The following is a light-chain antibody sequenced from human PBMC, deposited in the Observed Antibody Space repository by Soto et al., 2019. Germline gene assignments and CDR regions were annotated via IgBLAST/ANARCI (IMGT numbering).Light chain of an antibody. V-gene: IGKV1-39*01. CDR1: QSISSY. CDR2: AAS. J-gene: IGKJ1*01. CDR3: QQSYSVPGT. Sequence: DIQMTQSPSSLSASVGDRVTITCRASQSISSYLNWYQQKPGNAPNLLIYAASSLQSGVPSRFSGSRSGTEFTLTINSLQPEDFATYHCQQSYSVPGTFGQGTKVEVK.